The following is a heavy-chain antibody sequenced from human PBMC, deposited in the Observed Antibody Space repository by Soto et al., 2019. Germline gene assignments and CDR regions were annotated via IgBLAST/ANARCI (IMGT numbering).Heavy chain of an antibody. CDR2: FHYGGSP. D-gene: IGHD2-21*01. CDR1: GGSISSSSYY. V-gene: IGHV4-39*01. CDR3: SSSPGDCAPCDY. Sequence: QLQLQESGPGLVKPSETLSLTCTVSGGSISSSSYYWGWIRQPPGKGLEWIGSFHYGGSPYYNPSLKSRLNISVDTSKNEFSLQLSSVTAADTAVYYCSSSPGDCAPCDYWGQGTLVTVSS. J-gene: IGHJ4*02.